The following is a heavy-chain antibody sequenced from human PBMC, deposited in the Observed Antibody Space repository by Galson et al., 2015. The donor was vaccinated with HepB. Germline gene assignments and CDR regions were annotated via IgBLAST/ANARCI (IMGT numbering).Heavy chain of an antibody. J-gene: IGHJ4*02. CDR1: GFTFRSYG. CDR3: ASSATSSGWYSYFDF. CDR2: IAYDGSK. V-gene: IGHV3-30*03. D-gene: IGHD6-19*01. Sequence: SLRLSCAASGFTFRSYGMHWVRQAPGKGLEWAAVIAYDGSKDYADSVKGRVTISRDNSNNTLYLQMNSVRVEDTAVYYCASSATSSGWYSYFDFWGQGTLVTVSS.